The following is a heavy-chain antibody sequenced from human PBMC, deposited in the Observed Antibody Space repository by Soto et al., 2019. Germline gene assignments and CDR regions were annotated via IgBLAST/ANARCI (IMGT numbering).Heavy chain of an antibody. V-gene: IGHV4-61*01. J-gene: IGHJ4*02. CDR3: ARERITGTKSRDLEY. CDR2: IYYSGST. D-gene: IGHD1-20*01. Sequence: SETLSRTCTVSGGSVSSGSYYCSWIRQPPGKGLELIGYIYYSGSTNYNPSLKSRVTISVDTSKNQFSLKLSSVTAADTAVYYCARERITGTKSRDLEYWGQGTLVTVSS. CDR1: GGSVSSGSYY.